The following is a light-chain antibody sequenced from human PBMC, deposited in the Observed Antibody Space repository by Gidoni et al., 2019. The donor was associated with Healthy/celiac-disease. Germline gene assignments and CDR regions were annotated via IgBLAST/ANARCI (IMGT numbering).Light chain of an antibody. V-gene: IGKV1-39*01. CDR3: QQSYSTPYT. Sequence: DIQMTQSPSSLSASVGYRVTITCRASQSISSYLNWYQQKPGKAHNLLIYAASSLQSRVPSRFSGSGSGTDFTLTISSLQPEDFATYYCQQSYSTPYTFGQXTKLEIK. J-gene: IGKJ2*01. CDR1: QSISSY. CDR2: AAS.